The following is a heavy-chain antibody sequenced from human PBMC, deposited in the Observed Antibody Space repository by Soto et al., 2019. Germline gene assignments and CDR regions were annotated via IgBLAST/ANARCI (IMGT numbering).Heavy chain of an antibody. CDR3: PGGGVYTFSY. CDR1: GGSISSGGYS. D-gene: IGHD3-16*01. Sequence: SETLSLTCAVSGGSISSGGYSWSWIRQPPGKGLEWIGYIYHSGSTYYNPSLKSRVTISVDRSKNQFSLKLSSVTAADTAVYYWPGGGVYTFSYWAQGTQVPVSS. V-gene: IGHV4-30-2*01. J-gene: IGHJ4*02. CDR2: IYHSGST.